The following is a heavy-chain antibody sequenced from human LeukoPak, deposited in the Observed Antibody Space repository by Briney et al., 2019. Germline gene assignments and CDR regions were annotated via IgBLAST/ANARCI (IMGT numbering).Heavy chain of an antibody. Sequence: GGSLRLSCAASGFTFSTYAIHWVRQAPGKGLEWVAFISYDGSNKYYADSVKGRFTISRDNSKNTLYLQMNSLRAEDTAVYYCARHYYGSGSYYDYWGQGTLVTVSS. D-gene: IGHD3-10*01. J-gene: IGHJ4*02. CDR3: ARHYYGSGSYYDY. CDR1: GFTFSTYA. V-gene: IGHV3-30*04. CDR2: ISYDGSNK.